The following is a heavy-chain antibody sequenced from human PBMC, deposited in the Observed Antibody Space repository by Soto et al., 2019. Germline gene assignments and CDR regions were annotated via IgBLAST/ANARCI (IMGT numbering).Heavy chain of an antibody. CDR3: ARVYGDSHRNWFDP. V-gene: IGHV1-18*01. CDR1: GYTFTSSV. Sequence: QVQLVQAGAEVKKPGASGKVSCKASGYTFTSSVLSWVRQAPGQGLEWMGWISAYNGNTNYAQKLQGRVTMTTHTSTSTAYMELRSLRSDDTAVYCCARVYGDSHRNWFDPWGQGTLVTVSS. D-gene: IGHD4-17*01. J-gene: IGHJ5*02. CDR2: ISAYNGNT.